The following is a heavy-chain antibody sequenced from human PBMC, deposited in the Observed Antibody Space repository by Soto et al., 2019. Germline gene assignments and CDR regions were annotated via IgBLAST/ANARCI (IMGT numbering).Heavy chain of an antibody. D-gene: IGHD6-19*01. J-gene: IGHJ5*02. Sequence: PSETLSLTCTVSGGSISSYVWSWIRQPPGKGLEWIGYIYYSGSTNFNPSLKTRVTISLDTSKNQFSLKLASVTAADTAVYYCARDFRMAVAGTGWFDPWGQGTLVTVSS. CDR2: IYYSGST. CDR1: GGSISSYV. V-gene: IGHV4-59*01. CDR3: ARDFRMAVAGTGWFDP.